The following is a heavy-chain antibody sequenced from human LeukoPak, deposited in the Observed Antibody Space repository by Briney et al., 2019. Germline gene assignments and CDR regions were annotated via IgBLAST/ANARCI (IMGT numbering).Heavy chain of an antibody. D-gene: IGHD7-27*01. Sequence: SETLSLTCTVSGGSISSYYWSWIRQPPGKGLEWIGYIYYSGSTNYNPSLKSRVTISVDTSKNQFSLKLSSVTAADTAVYYCARASRTGLGIGSFDYWGQGTLVTVSS. CDR3: ARASRTGLGIGSFDY. V-gene: IGHV4-59*08. CDR1: GGSISSYY. J-gene: IGHJ4*02. CDR2: IYYSGST.